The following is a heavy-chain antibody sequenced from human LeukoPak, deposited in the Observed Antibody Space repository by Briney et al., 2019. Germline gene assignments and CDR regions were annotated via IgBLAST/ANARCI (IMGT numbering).Heavy chain of an antibody. D-gene: IGHD2-2*02. J-gene: IGHJ6*02. V-gene: IGHV3-30*18. CDR2: ISYDGSNK. CDR3: AKSASIVVVPAAIYYYYGMDV. Sequence: PGRPLRLSCAASGFTFSSYGMHWVRQAPGKGLEWVAVISYDGSNKYYADSVKGRFTISRDNSKNTLYLQMNSLRAEDTAVYYCAKSASIVVVPAAIYYYYGMDVWGQGTTVTVSS. CDR1: GFTFSSYG.